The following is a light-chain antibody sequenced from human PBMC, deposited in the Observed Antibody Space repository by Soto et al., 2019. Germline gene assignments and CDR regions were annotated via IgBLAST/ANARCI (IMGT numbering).Light chain of an antibody. CDR1: QSVSSY. Sequence: EMVLTQSPATLSFSPGERATLSCSASQSVSSYFAWYQQKPGQAPWVLIYDASNRATGIPARLSGSGSGTNFPLSISSLEPEDLAVYCCQQRTTWPPITFGQGTRLQIK. V-gene: IGKV3-11*01. CDR3: QQRTTWPPIT. CDR2: DAS. J-gene: IGKJ5*01.